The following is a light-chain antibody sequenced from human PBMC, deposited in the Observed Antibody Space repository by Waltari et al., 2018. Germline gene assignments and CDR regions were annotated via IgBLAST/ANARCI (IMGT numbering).Light chain of an antibody. V-gene: IGLV2-11*01. CDR1: SSNVGGYNY. CDR2: DVN. CDR3: CSYAGSYTYV. Sequence: QSALAQPRSVSGSPGQSVTISCTGSSSNVGGYNYVSWYQQYPGQAPKLMLYDVNKRPSGVPHRFSGSKYGDTASLTISGLQAEDEADYYCCSYAGSYTYVFGTGTKVTV. J-gene: IGLJ1*01.